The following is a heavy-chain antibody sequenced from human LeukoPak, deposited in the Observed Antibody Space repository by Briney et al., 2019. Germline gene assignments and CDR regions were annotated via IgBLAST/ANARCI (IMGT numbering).Heavy chain of an antibody. CDR2: IYYSGST. CDR1: GGSISSYY. V-gene: IGHV4-59*01. J-gene: IGHJ3*02. D-gene: IGHD3-10*01. CDR3: AREGVLPRASFDI. Sequence: SETLSLTCTVSGGSISSYYWSWIRQPPGKGLEWIGYIYYSGSTNYNPSLKSRVTISVDTSKNQFSLKLSSVPAADTAVYYCAREGVLPRASFDIWGQGTMVTVSS.